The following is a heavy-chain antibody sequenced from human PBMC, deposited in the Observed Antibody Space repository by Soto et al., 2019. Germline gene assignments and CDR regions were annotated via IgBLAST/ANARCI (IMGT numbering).Heavy chain of an antibody. CDR3: ARGKPTTTGTTSGRYYYYYYGMDV. CDR2: INHSGST. J-gene: IGHJ6*02. Sequence: TSETLSLTCAVYGGSFSGYYWSWIRQPPGKGLEWIGEINHSGSTNYNPSLKSRVTISVDTSKNQFSLTLRSVTAADTAVYYCARGKPTTTGTTSGRYYYYYYGMDVWGQGTTVTVSS. CDR1: GGSFSGYY. D-gene: IGHD1-1*01. V-gene: IGHV4-34*01.